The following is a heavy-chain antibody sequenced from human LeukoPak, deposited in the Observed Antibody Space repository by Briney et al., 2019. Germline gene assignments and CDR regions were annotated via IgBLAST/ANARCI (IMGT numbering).Heavy chain of an antibody. V-gene: IGHV4-4*02. Sequence: SETLSLTCAVSGGSITIGTWWTWVRQPPGQGLEWIGEVYYSGSPNYNSSLKSRVTISLDKTKNQFLLNLTSVTAADTAVYYCARGPRKWGQGTMVTVSS. CDR1: GGSITIGTW. CDR3: ARGPRK. CDR2: VYYSGSP. J-gene: IGHJ3*01.